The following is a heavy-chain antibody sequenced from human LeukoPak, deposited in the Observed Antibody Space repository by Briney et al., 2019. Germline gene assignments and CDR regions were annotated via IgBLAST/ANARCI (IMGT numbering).Heavy chain of an antibody. V-gene: IGHV4-4*02. Sequence: SETLSLTCAVSGGSITIGTWWTWVRQPPGQGLEWIGEVYYSGSPNYNSSLKSRVTISLDKTKNQFLLNLTSVTAADTAVYYCARGPRKWGQGTMVTVSS. CDR1: GGSITIGTW. CDR3: ARGPRK. CDR2: VYYSGSP. J-gene: IGHJ3*01.